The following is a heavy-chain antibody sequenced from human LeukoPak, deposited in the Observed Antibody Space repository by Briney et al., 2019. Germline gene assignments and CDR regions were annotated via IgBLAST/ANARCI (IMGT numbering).Heavy chain of an antibody. CDR3: ARDYKWGYDFWSGYYNEGSDY. J-gene: IGHJ4*02. V-gene: IGHV3-74*01. Sequence: SGGSLRLSCAASGFTFSSYWMHWVRQAPGKGLVWVSRINSDGSSTSYADSVQGRFTISRDNAKNTLYLHMNSLRAEDTAVYHCARDYKWGYDFWSGYYNEGSDYWGQGTLVTVSS. CDR2: INSDGSST. CDR1: GFTFSSYW. D-gene: IGHD3-3*01.